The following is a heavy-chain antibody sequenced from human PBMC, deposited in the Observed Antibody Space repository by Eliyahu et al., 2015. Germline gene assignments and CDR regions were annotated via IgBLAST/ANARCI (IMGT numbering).Heavy chain of an antibody. CDR3: VRNYYNVSGYNFDY. V-gene: IGHV3-21*01. CDR2: ISSKSSYM. J-gene: IGHJ4*02. Sequence: EVQVVESGGRLVKPGGSLXLSCVXSXXXFGXHIMNWVRQAPGKGLEWVSSISSKSSYMYYADSVKGRFTISRDNSKNSLFLQMNSLRVEDTALYYCVRNYYNVSGYNFDYWGQGTLVTVSS. CDR1: XXXFGXHI. D-gene: IGHD5-18*01.